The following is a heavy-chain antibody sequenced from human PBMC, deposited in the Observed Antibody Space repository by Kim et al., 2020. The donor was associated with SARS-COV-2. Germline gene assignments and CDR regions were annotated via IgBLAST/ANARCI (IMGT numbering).Heavy chain of an antibody. CDR3: ARDLGVSWLAPSDY. Sequence: GGSLRLSCAASGFTFSSYAMHWVRQAPGKGLEWVAVISYDGSNKYYVDSVKGRFTISRDNSKNTLYLQMNSLRAEDTAVYYCARDLGVSWLAPSDYWGQGTLVTVSS. J-gene: IGHJ4*02. CDR2: ISYDGSNK. D-gene: IGHD6-19*01. CDR1: GFTFSSYA. V-gene: IGHV3-30*04.